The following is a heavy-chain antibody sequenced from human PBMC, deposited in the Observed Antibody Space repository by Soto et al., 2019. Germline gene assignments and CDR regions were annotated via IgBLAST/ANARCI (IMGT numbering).Heavy chain of an antibody. V-gene: IGHV3-7*03. CDR1: GFTFSSYW. D-gene: IGHD6-6*01. CDR3: ARSPPSIAAPYYYGMDV. Sequence: EVQLVESGGGLVQPGGSLRLSCAASGFTFSSYWMSWVRQAPGKGLEWVANIKQDGSEKYYVDSVKGRFTISRDNAKNSLYLQMNSLRAEDTAVYYCARSPPSIAAPYYYGMDVWGQGTTVTVSS. CDR2: IKQDGSEK. J-gene: IGHJ6*02.